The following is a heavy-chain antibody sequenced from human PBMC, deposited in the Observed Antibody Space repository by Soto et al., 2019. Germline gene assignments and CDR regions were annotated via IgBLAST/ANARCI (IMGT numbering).Heavy chain of an antibody. J-gene: IGHJ1*01. Sequence: QVQLVQPGAEVKKPGSSVKVSCKASGGTFSSYAISWVRQAPGQGLEWMGGIIPIFGTANYAQKFQGRVTITADESTSTAYMELSSLRSEDTAVYYCARSYYYDSSGYHEYFQHWGQGTLVTVSS. CDR1: GGTFSSYA. CDR3: ARSYYYDSSGYHEYFQH. CDR2: IIPIFGTA. V-gene: IGHV1-69*01. D-gene: IGHD3-22*01.